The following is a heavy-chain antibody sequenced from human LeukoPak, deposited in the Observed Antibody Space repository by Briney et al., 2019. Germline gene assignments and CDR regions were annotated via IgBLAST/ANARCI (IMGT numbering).Heavy chain of an antibody. D-gene: IGHD6-13*01. CDR3: ASGYSSTWPDFDY. Sequence: ASVKVSCKASGYTFTGYCMHWVRQAPGQGLEWMGWINPNSGGTNYAQKFQGWVTMTRDTSISTAYMELSRLRSDDTAVYYCASGYSSTWPDFDYWGQGTLVTVSS. CDR1: GYTFTGYC. CDR2: INPNSGGT. J-gene: IGHJ4*02. V-gene: IGHV1-2*04.